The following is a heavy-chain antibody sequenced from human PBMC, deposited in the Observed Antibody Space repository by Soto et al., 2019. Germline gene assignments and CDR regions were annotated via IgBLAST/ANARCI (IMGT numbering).Heavy chain of an antibody. Sequence: GESLKISCKGSGYSFTSYWIGWVRQMPGKGLEWMGIIYPGDSDTRYSPSFQGQVTISADESISTAYLQWSSLKASDTAMYYCARHYCSGGSCYSYYYMDVWGKGTTVTVSS. CDR3: ARHYCSGGSCYSYYYMDV. V-gene: IGHV5-51*01. CDR1: GYSFTSYW. D-gene: IGHD2-15*01. J-gene: IGHJ6*03. CDR2: IYPGDSDT.